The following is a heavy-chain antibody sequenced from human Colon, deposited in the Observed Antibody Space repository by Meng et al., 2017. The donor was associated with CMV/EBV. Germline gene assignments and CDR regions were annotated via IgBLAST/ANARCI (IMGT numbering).Heavy chain of an antibody. CDR2: FSTYTGNT. Sequence: ASVKVSCKASGCTISNYGISWVRQAPGQGLEWMGCFSTYTGNTIYAQKLQGRVTMTTDTATNTAYMELRSLRSDDTAVYYCVRGAWNSRGCFDHWGQGALVTVSS. CDR3: VRGAWNSRGCFDH. D-gene: IGHD1-7*01. V-gene: IGHV1-18*01. CDR1: GCTISNYG. J-gene: IGHJ4*02.